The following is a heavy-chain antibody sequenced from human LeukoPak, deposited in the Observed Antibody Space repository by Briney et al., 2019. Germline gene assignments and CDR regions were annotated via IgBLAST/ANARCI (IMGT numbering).Heavy chain of an antibody. V-gene: IGHV3-9*01. CDR2: ISWNSGSI. D-gene: IGHD2-2*01. Sequence: GGSLRLSCAASGFTFDDYAMHWVRQAPGKGLEWVSGISWNSGSIGYADSVKGRFTISRDNAKNSLYLQMNSLRAEDTAVYYCAKFPTEIVVVPAPPLYFDYWGQGTLVTVSS. J-gene: IGHJ4*02. CDR3: AKFPTEIVVVPAPPLYFDY. CDR1: GFTFDDYA.